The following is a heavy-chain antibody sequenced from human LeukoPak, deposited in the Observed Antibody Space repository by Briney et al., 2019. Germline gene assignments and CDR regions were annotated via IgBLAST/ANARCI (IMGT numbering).Heavy chain of an antibody. D-gene: IGHD6-6*01. J-gene: IGHJ4*02. CDR1: GFDFNTYE. Sequence: PGGSLRLSCVASGFDFNTYEMKWVRQAPGKGLEWISHISSSGTSMVYADSVKGRFTISRDNSKNSLYLQMNSLRAEDTALYYCAKVSGEYSSSSGDYWGQGTLVTVSS. CDR3: AKVSGEYSSSSGDY. CDR2: ISSSGTSM. V-gene: IGHV3-48*03.